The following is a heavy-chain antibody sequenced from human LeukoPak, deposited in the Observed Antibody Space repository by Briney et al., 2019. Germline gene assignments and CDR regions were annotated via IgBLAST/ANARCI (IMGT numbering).Heavy chain of an antibody. Sequence: GGSLRLSCAASGFTFSSYAMSWVRQAPGKRLEWVYGINWNGGSTGYADSVKGRFTISRDNAKNSLYLQMNSLRAEDTALYYCARDGGYYYDSSGYSVFDYWGQGTLVTVSS. J-gene: IGHJ4*02. CDR1: GFTFSSYA. D-gene: IGHD3-22*01. CDR2: INWNGGST. CDR3: ARDGGYYYDSSGYSVFDY. V-gene: IGHV3-20*04.